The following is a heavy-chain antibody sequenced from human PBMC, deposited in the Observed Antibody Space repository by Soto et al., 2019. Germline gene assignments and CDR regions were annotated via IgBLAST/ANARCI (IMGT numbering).Heavy chain of an antibody. CDR3: ARGSGSTFDY. Sequence: SETLSLTCTVSGGSISGYYWSWIRQPPGEGLEWVGNIYYSGSTNYNPSLKNRVTISVDTSKNQFSLKVRSVTAADTAVYYCARGSGSTFDYWGQGTLVTVSS. CDR1: GGSISGYY. D-gene: IGHD3-10*01. V-gene: IGHV4-59*01. J-gene: IGHJ4*02. CDR2: IYYSGST.